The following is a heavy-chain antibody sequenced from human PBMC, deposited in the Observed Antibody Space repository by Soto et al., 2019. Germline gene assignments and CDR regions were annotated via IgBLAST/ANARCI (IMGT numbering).Heavy chain of an antibody. J-gene: IGHJ4*02. CDR2: ISSSDTII. Sequence: PGGSLRLSCAVSGFTFSDYYMSWIRQAPGKGLEWVSYISSSDTIISYADSVKGRFTISRDNAKNSLYLQMNSLRAEDTAVYYCARDLGYYDSSGYFDYWGQGTLVTVSS. V-gene: IGHV3-11*01. CDR3: ARDLGYYDSSGYFDY. D-gene: IGHD3-22*01. CDR1: GFTFSDYY.